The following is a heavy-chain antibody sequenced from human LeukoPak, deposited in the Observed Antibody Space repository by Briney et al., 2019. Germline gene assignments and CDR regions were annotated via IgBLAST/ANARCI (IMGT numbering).Heavy chain of an antibody. CDR1: GGSISNYF. D-gene: IGHD3-10*01. CDR2: LSASGTT. Sequence: SETLSLTCSVSGGSISNYFWGWLRQPAGKGLEWVGRLSASGTTNYNPSLKSRVTISVDTSKNQFSLKLSSVTAADTAVYYCASGVLWFGEFGLDYWGQGTLVTVSS. CDR3: ASGVLWFGEFGLDY. J-gene: IGHJ4*02. V-gene: IGHV4-4*07.